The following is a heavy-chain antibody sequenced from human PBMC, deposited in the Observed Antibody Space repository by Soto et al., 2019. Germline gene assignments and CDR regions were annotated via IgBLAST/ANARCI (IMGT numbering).Heavy chain of an antibody. V-gene: IGHV4-59*01. CDR3: ARTYDGSGPNSGGYGFDI. J-gene: IGHJ3*02. D-gene: IGHD3-22*01. CDR2: IYYSGT. Sequence: QVRLQESGPGLVKPSETLSLTCSVSGGSISSYYWSWIRQPPGKGLEWIAYIYYSGTSYNPSLKSRVSISLDTPKNQFSLKLSSVTAADTAVYYCARTYDGSGPNSGGYGFDIWGQGTLVTVSS. CDR1: GGSISSYY.